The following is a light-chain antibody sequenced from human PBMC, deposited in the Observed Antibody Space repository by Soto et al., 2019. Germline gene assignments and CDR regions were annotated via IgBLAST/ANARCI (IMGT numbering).Light chain of an antibody. CDR3: QQYNSDSQT. J-gene: IGKJ1*01. V-gene: IGKV1-5*03. CDR1: QSISSW. CDR2: KAS. Sequence: DIQMTQSPSTLSASVGDRVTITCRASQSISSWLAWYQQKPGKAPKLLLYKASTLESGVPSRFSGSGSGTEFTLTISSLQPDDFATYYCQQYNSDSQTFGQGTKVEIK.